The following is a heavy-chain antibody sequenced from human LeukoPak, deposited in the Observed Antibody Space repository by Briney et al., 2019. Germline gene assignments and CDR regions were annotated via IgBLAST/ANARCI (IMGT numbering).Heavy chain of an antibody. D-gene: IGHD4-23*01. Sequence: ASVKVSCKASGYTFTGYFMHWVRQAPGRGLEWMGIINPSGGSTNYAQKFQGRVTMTRDTSTSTVYMELSSLRSEDTAVYYCARVLHDYGGNWWFDPWGQGTLVTVSS. CDR3: ARVLHDYGGNWWFDP. V-gene: IGHV1-46*01. CDR2: INPSGGST. CDR1: GYTFTGYF. J-gene: IGHJ5*02.